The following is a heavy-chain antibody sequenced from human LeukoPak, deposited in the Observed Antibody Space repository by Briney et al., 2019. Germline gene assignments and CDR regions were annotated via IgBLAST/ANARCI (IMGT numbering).Heavy chain of an antibody. V-gene: IGHV4-59*12. J-gene: IGHJ4*02. CDR3: ASSGYSYGYSRSLYY. CDR2: IYYSGST. D-gene: IGHD5-18*01. Sequence: SETLSLTCTVSGGSISNYYWNWIRQPPGKGLEWIGYIYYSGSTNYNPSLKSRVTISVDTSKNQFSLKLSSVTAADTAVYYRASSGYSYGYSRSLYYWGQGTLVTVSS. CDR1: GGSISNYY.